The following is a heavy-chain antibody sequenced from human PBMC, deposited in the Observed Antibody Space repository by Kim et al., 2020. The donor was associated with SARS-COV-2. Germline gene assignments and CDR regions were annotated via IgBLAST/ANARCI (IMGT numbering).Heavy chain of an antibody. CDR3: ARQALTAVAGTEYYYYGMDV. CDR1: GGSISSSSYY. Sequence: SETLSLTCTVSGGSISSSSYYWGWIRQPPGKGLEWIGSIYYSGSTYYNPSLKSRVTISVDTSKNQFSLKLSSVTAADTAVYYCARQALTAVAGTEYYYYGMDVWGQGTTVTVSS. J-gene: IGHJ6*02. D-gene: IGHD6-19*01. V-gene: IGHV4-39*01. CDR2: IYYSGST.